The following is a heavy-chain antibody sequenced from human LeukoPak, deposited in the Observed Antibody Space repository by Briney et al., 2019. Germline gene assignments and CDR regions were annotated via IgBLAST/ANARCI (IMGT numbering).Heavy chain of an antibody. J-gene: IGHJ6*02. D-gene: IGHD4-11*01. CDR1: GFTFSSYG. V-gene: IGHV3-33*01. CDR2: IWYDGSNK. Sequence: GGSLRLSCAASGFTFSSYGMHWVRQTPGKGLEWVAVIWYDGSNKYYADSVKGRFTISRDNSKNTLYLQMNSLRAEDTAVYYCARAPHYSNYGPYYYGMDVWGQGTTVTVSS. CDR3: ARAPHYSNYGPYYYGMDV.